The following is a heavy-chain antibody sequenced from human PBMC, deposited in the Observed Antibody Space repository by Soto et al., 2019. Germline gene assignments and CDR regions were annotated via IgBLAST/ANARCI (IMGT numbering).Heavy chain of an antibody. CDR1: GGTFSSYA. D-gene: IGHD6-13*01. J-gene: IGHJ4*02. V-gene: IGHV1-69*01. CDR2: IIPIFGTA. CDR3: ASRQGEIAAAGTFYFDY. Sequence: QVQLVQSGAEVKKPGSSVKVSCTASGGTFSSYAISWVRQAPGQGLEWMGGIIPIFGTANYAQKFQGRVTITADESTSTAYMELSSLRSEDTAVYYCASRQGEIAAAGTFYFDYWGQGTLVTVSS.